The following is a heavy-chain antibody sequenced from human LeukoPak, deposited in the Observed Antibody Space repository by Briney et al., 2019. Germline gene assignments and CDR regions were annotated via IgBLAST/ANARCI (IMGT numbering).Heavy chain of an antibody. Sequence: GGSLRLSCAASGFTFSSYAMSWVRQAPGKGLEWVSAISGSGGSTYYADSVKGRFTISRDNSKNTLYLQMNSLRAEDTAVYYCAKAEDYYDFWSGPYYFDYWGQGTLVTVSS. CDR3: AKAEDYYDFWSGPYYFDY. V-gene: IGHV3-23*01. J-gene: IGHJ4*02. D-gene: IGHD3-3*01. CDR1: GFTFSSYA. CDR2: ISGSGGST.